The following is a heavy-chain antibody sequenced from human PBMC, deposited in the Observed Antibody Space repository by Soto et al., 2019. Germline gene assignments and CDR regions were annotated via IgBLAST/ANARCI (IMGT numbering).Heavy chain of an antibody. CDR2: IIPILGIA. J-gene: IGHJ5*02. CDR3: ARNVKMQHHNGFDP. V-gene: IGHV1-69*02. D-gene: IGHD6-13*01. CDR1: GGTFSSYT. Sequence: QVKLVQSGAEVKKPGSSVKVSCKASGGTFSSYTISWVRQAPGQGLEWMGRIIPILGIANYAQKFQGGVTTTADKSTSTAYLELSSLRSEDTAGYYCARNVKMQHHNGFDPWGQGTLVTVSS.